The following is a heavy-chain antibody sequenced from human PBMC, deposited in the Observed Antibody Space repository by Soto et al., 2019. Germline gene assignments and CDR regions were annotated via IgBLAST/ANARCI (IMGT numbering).Heavy chain of an antibody. Sequence: GGALLQPGGSLRLSCAASGFAVSNHYMNWVRQAPGKGLEWVSIIRTTGSTYYADSVKGRFTISRDNSKNTVSLEMNSLRVEDTAVYYCARNSMMDVWGQGTTVIVSS. V-gene: IGHV3-53*01. J-gene: IGHJ6*02. CDR3: ARNSMMDV. CDR1: GFAVSNHY. CDR2: IRTTGST.